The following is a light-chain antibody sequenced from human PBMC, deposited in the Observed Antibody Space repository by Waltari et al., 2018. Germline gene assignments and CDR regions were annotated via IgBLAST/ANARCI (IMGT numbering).Light chain of an antibody. CDR2: GSF. J-gene: IGKJ5*01. V-gene: IGKV1-39*01. CDR1: QTISNS. Sequence: DIQMTQSPPSLSASVGDRVTITCRASQTISNSLDWYQQKPGKAPKLLIYGSFILQSGFPSRFSGSGSGTDFTLTISSLQPEDFATYYCQQSSSSPITFGQGTRLEIK. CDR3: QQSSSSPIT.